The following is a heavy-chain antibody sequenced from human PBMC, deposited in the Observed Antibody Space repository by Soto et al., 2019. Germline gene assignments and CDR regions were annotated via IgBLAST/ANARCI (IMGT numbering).Heavy chain of an antibody. Sequence: GASVKVTCKASGGTFSSYAISWVRQAPGQGLEWMGGIIPIFGTANYAQKFQGRVTITADESTSTAYMELSSLRSEDTAVYYCARALGYCSGGSCYPTHAFDIWGQGTMVTVSS. CDR1: GGTFSSYA. J-gene: IGHJ3*02. CDR3: ARALGYCSGGSCYPTHAFDI. D-gene: IGHD2-15*01. CDR2: IIPIFGTA. V-gene: IGHV1-69*13.